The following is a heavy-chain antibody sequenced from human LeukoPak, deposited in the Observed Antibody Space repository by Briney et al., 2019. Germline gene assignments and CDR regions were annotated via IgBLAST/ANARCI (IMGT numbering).Heavy chain of an antibody. Sequence: SEILSLTCTVSGGSISSSRYYWGWIRQPPGKGLEWIGTIYYSGSTYYNPSLKSRVTVSVDTSKHPFSLKLSSVTAADTAVYYCARQSPKTYTSNWYNGFLPWGQGTLVTVSS. V-gene: IGHV4-39*01. D-gene: IGHD6-13*01. CDR2: IYYSGST. J-gene: IGHJ1*01. CDR3: ARQSPKTYTSNWYNGFLP. CDR1: GGSISSSRYY.